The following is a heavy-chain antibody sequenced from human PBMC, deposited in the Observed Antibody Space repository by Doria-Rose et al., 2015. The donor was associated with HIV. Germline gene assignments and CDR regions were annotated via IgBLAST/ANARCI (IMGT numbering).Heavy chain of an antibody. CDR1: GGSISSYY. D-gene: IGHD3-10*01. CDR2: IYSSGST. J-gene: IGHJ6*03. V-gene: IGHV4-4*09. CDR3: ARFRPSRGIYYSLDV. Sequence: VQLQESGPGLVKPAETLSLTCTVSGGSISSYYWNWIRQPPGKGLEGIGYIYSSGSTHYNSSLKSRVTISIDTSKNQSPLKLSSVTAADTAVYYCARFRPSRGIYYSLDVWGKGTTVTVSS.